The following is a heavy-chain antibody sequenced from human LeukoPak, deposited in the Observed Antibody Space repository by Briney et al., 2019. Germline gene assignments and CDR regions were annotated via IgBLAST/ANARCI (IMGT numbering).Heavy chain of an antibody. CDR3: ARSLSSSWYNWFDP. Sequence: PSETLSLTCTVSGGSISSYYWSWLRQPPGKGLEWIGYIYYSGSTNYNPSLKSRLTISVDTSKNQFSLKLSSVTAADTAVYYCARSLSSSWYNWFDPWGQGALVTVSS. D-gene: IGHD6-13*01. J-gene: IGHJ5*02. V-gene: IGHV4-59*01. CDR2: IYYSGST. CDR1: GGSISSYY.